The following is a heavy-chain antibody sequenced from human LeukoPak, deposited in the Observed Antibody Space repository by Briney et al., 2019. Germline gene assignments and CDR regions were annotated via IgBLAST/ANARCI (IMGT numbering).Heavy chain of an antibody. CDR3: ARDLVYYDSSGYYAYYFDY. J-gene: IGHJ4*02. CDR1: GGSVSSGSYY. CDR2: IYTSGST. D-gene: IGHD3-22*01. Sequence: PSQTLSLTCTVSGGSVSSGSYYWSWIRQPAGKGLEWIRRIYTSGSTNYNPSLKSRVTISVDTSKNQFSLKLSSVTAADTAVYYCARDLVYYDSSGYYAYYFDYWGQGTLVTVSS. V-gene: IGHV4-61*02.